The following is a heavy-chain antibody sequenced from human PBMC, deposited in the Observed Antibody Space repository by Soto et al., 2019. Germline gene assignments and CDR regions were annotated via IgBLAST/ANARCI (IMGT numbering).Heavy chain of an antibody. CDR3: AKDPSSGWFTGTTVAHFDY. J-gene: IGHJ4*02. D-gene: IGHD6-19*01. CDR1: GFTFSSYA. V-gene: IGHV3-23*01. Sequence: GGSLRLSCAASGFTFSSYAMSWVRQAPGKGLEWVSAISGSGGSTYYADSVKGRFTISRDNSKNTLYLQMNSLRAEDTAVYYCAKDPSSGWFTGTTVAHFDYWGQGTLVTVSS. CDR2: ISGSGGST.